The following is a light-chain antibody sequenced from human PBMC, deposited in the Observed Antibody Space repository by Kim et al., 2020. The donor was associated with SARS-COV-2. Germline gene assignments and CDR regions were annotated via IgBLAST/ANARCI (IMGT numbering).Light chain of an antibody. CDR3: SSYTSSRTWV. CDR1: SSDVGGYNS. Sequence: QSALTQPASVSGSPGQSITISCTGTSSDVGGYNSVSWYQQYPGKAPKLMIYDVTKRPSGVSNRFSGSKSGNTASLTISGLQAEDEADYYCSSYTSSRTWVFGGGTQLTVL. V-gene: IGLV2-14*01. CDR2: DVT. J-gene: IGLJ3*02.